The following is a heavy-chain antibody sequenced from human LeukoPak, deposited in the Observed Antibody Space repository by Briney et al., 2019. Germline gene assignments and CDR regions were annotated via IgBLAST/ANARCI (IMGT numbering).Heavy chain of an antibody. Sequence: GGSLRLSCAASGFTFSDYYMSWIRQAPGKGLEWVSYISSSGSTIYYADSVKGRFTISRDNAKNSLYLQMNSLRAEDTAVYYCARVRYFDWIRYYYYGMDVWGQGATVTVSS. V-gene: IGHV3-11*01. CDR2: ISSSGSTI. CDR3: ARVRYFDWIRYYYYGMDV. CDR1: GFTFSDYY. D-gene: IGHD3-9*01. J-gene: IGHJ6*02.